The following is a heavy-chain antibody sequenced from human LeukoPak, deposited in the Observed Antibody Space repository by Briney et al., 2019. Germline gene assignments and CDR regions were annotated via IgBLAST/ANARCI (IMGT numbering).Heavy chain of an antibody. V-gene: IGHV1-18*01. CDR1: GYTFTSYG. Sequence: ASVKVSCKASGYTFTSYGISWVRQAPGQGLEWMGWISAYNGNTNYAQKLQGRVTMTRNTSISTAYMELSSLRSEDTAVYYCARSPAKQRGPKQGSELDPWGQGTLVTVSS. CDR2: ISAYNGNT. D-gene: IGHD6-25*01. CDR3: ARSPAKQRGPKQGSELDP. J-gene: IGHJ5*02.